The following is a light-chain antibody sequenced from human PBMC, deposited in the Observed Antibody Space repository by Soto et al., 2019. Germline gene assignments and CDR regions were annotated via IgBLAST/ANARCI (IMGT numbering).Light chain of an antibody. CDR1: QSVRSN. Sequence: TQSPSTLSLSPGARSTLSCRASQSVRSNLAWYQQKPGQAPRLLIYDTSTRATGIPARFSGSGSGTEFTLTISSLKSEDFGIYYCQQYNNWPLFGQGTKVDIK. V-gene: IGKV3-15*01. CDR3: QQYNNWPL. J-gene: IGKJ1*01. CDR2: DTS.